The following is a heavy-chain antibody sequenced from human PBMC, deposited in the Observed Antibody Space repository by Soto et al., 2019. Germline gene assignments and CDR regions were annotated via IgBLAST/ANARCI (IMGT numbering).Heavy chain of an antibody. J-gene: IGHJ6*02. V-gene: IGHV1-46*01. D-gene: IGHD6-13*01. CDR2: INPSGGST. Sequence: GASVKVSCKASGYTFTNYYMHWVRQAPGQGLEWMGIINPSGGSTSYAQEFQGRVTMTRDTSASTAYMELSSLRSEDTAVYYCARDLDGSSWYNYYYYGMDVWGQGTTVTVSS. CDR3: ARDLDGSSWYNYYYYGMDV. CDR1: GYTFTNYY.